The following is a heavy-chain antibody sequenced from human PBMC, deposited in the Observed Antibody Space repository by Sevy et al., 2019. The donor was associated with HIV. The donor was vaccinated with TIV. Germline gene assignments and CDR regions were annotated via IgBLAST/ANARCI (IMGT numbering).Heavy chain of an antibody. V-gene: IGHV4-59*01. D-gene: IGHD3-22*01. CDR1: GGSISSYY. CDR2: IYYSGST. Sequence: SETLSLTCTVSGGSISSYYWSWIRQPPGKGLEWIGYIYYSGSTNYNPSLKSRVTISVDTSKNQFSLKLSSVTAADTAVYYCARYYYDSSGNAPWPNWFDPWGQGTLVTVSS. CDR3: ARYYYDSSGNAPWPNWFDP. J-gene: IGHJ5*02.